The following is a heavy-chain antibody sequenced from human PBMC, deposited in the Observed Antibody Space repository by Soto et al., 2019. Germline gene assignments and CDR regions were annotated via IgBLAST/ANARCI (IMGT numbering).Heavy chain of an antibody. V-gene: IGHV1-18*01. CDR2: ISGYNGDT. Sequence: QGLLVQSGAEVKQPGASVKVSCKASGYSFTTYGISWVRRAPGQGLEWMGWISGYNGDTNNAQKFQDRVTMTIDRSTTTAYLELRSLTSDDTAVYYCAKNGHPPYYYYGMDVWGQGTTVTVSS. J-gene: IGHJ6*02. D-gene: IGHD2-8*01. CDR1: GYSFTTYG. CDR3: AKNGHPPYYYYGMDV.